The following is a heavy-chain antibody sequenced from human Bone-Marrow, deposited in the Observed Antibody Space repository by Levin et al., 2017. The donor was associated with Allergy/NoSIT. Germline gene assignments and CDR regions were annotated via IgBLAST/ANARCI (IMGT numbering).Heavy chain of an antibody. Sequence: GGSLRLSCEASGFTFSDHYMTWIRQAPGKGLEWVSYISSGGTTIYYADSVQGRFTISRDNAKNSLYLQMNSLRVEDTAMYYCAKDAVDHFLGGDLWGQGTLVTVSS. J-gene: IGHJ5*02. CDR2: ISSGGTTI. D-gene: IGHD6-19*01. CDR3: AKDAVDHFLGGDL. V-gene: IGHV3-11*01. CDR1: GFTFSDHY.